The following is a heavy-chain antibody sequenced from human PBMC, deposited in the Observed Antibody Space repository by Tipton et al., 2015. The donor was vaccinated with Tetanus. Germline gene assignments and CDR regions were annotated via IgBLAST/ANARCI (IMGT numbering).Heavy chain of an antibody. CDR1: GASISNFY. CDR2: VSSSGRT. Sequence: TLSLTCTVSGASISNFYWSWIRQPPGKGLEWIAYVSSSGRTNYNPSLKSRVTILLDMSKNQLSLKLSSMTAADTAVYYCARHRAQWELLFWSQGALVTVSS. CDR3: ARHRAQWELLF. V-gene: IGHV4-59*08. J-gene: IGHJ4*02. D-gene: IGHD1-26*01.